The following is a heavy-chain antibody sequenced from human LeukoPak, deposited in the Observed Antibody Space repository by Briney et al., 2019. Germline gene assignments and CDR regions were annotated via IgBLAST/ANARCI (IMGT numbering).Heavy chain of an antibody. J-gene: IGHJ4*02. Sequence: GGSLRLSCAASGFTFSNYWMHWVREAPGKGLVWVSRINSDGSSTSYADSVKGRFTIARDNAKNTLYLQMNSLRAEDTAVYYCARADPSWYVDYWGQGTLVTVSS. CDR1: GFTFSNYW. D-gene: IGHD2-2*01. CDR2: INSDGSST. V-gene: IGHV3-74*01. CDR3: ARADPSWYVDY.